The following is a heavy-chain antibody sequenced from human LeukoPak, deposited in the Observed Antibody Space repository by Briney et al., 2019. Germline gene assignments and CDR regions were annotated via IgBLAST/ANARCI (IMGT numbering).Heavy chain of an antibody. CDR3: ARNYYGSGSYVGVRYGGY. V-gene: IGHV4-38-2*02. J-gene: IGHJ4*02. Sequence: SETLSLTCTVSGYSISSGYYWGWSRPPPGKGREWIGRIYHSGSTYYNPSLKSRVTISVDTSKNHFSLKLSSVTAADTAVYYCARNYYGSGSYVGVRYGGYWGQGTLVTVSS. CDR1: GYSISSGYY. D-gene: IGHD3-10*01. CDR2: IYHSGST.